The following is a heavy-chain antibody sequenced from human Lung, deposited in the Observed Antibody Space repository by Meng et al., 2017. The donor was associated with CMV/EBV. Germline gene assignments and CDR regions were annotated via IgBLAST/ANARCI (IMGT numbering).Heavy chain of an antibody. V-gene: IGHV3-7*01. D-gene: IGHD2-21*01. Sequence: LSLTXAASGFTFCSYWMSWVRQAPGKGLEWVANIKQDGSEKYYVDSVKGRFTISRDNAKNSLYLQMNSLRAEDTAVYYCARDNSIIADYGMDVWGQGATVTVSS. CDR3: ARDNSIIADYGMDV. J-gene: IGHJ6*02. CDR2: IKQDGSEK. CDR1: GFTFCSYW.